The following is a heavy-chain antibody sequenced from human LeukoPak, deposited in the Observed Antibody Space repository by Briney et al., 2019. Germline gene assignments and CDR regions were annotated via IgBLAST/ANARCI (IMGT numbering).Heavy chain of an antibody. D-gene: IGHD1-26*01. Sequence: GGSLRLSCAASGFTFSSYSMNWVRQAPGKGREWVSSISRRSSYIYYADSVKVRFTISRDNAKNSLYLQMNSLRAEDTAGYYCAREPAEWELLTNDAFDIWDQGTMVTVSS. V-gene: IGHV3-21*01. CDR2: ISRRSSYI. CDR3: AREPAEWELLTNDAFDI. CDR1: GFTFSSYS. J-gene: IGHJ3*02.